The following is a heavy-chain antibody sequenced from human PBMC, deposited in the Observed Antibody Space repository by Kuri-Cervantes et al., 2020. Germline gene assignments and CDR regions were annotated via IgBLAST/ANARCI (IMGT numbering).Heavy chain of an antibody. CDR1: GYTFTSYD. Sequence: ASVKVSCKASGYTFTSYDIIWVRQATGQGLEWMGWMKPTSASSGYAQKFQGRVTMTRNTSISTAYMELRSLRSDDTAMYYCARSRVAARPYDYWGQGTLVTVSS. J-gene: IGHJ4*02. V-gene: IGHV1-8*01. D-gene: IGHD6-6*01. CDR3: ARSRVAARPYDY. CDR2: MKPTSASS.